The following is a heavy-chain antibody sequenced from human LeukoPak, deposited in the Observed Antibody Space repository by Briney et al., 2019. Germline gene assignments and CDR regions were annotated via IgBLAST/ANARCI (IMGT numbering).Heavy chain of an antibody. CDR3: ARKAAYYGDARRRDNYYFDY. V-gene: IGHV3-30-3*01. D-gene: IGHD4-17*01. J-gene: IGHJ4*02. CDR1: GFTFSSYA. Sequence: GGSLRLSCAASGFTFSSYAMHWVRQAPGKGLEWVAVISYDGSNKYYADSVKGRFTISRDNSKNTLYLQMNSLRAEDTAVYYCARKAAYYGDARRRDNYYFDYWGQGTLVTVSS. CDR2: ISYDGSNK.